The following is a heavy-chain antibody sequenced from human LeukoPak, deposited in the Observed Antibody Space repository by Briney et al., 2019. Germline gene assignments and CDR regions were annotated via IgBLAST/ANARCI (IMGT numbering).Heavy chain of an antibody. Sequence: PGGPLRLSCAASGFTFSSYGMHWVRQAPGKGLEWVAVISYDGSNKYYADSVKGPFTISRDNSKNTLYLQMNSLRAEDTAVYYCAKVMALDTAMVFPDYWGQGTLVTVSS. CDR1: GFTFSSYG. CDR3: AKVMALDTAMVFPDY. J-gene: IGHJ4*02. CDR2: ISYDGSNK. D-gene: IGHD5-18*01. V-gene: IGHV3-30*18.